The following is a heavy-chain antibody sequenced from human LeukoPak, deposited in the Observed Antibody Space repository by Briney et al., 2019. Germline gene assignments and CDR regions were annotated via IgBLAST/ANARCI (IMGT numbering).Heavy chain of an antibody. J-gene: IGHJ4*02. D-gene: IGHD5-18*01. CDR3: ARADTAMVFDY. Sequence: PGGSLRLSCAVSGFTFSSYAMHWVRQAPGKGLEWVAVISYDGSNKYYADSVKGRFTISRDNSKNTLYLQMNSLRAEDTAVYYCARADTAMVFDYWGQGTLVTVSS. CDR1: GFTFSSYA. CDR2: ISYDGSNK. V-gene: IGHV3-30*04.